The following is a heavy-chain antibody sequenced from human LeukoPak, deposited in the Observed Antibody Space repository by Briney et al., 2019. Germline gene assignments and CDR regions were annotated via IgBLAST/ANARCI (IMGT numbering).Heavy chain of an antibody. CDR3: ARNDYGGNRIDP. Sequence: GGSLRLSCAASGFTFSSYEMNWVRQAPGKGLEWVSYISSSGSTIYYADSVKGRFTISRDNAKNSLYLQMNSLRAEDTAVYYCARNDYGGNRIDPWGQGTLVTVSP. J-gene: IGHJ5*02. CDR1: GFTFSSYE. D-gene: IGHD4-23*01. CDR2: ISSSGSTI. V-gene: IGHV3-48*03.